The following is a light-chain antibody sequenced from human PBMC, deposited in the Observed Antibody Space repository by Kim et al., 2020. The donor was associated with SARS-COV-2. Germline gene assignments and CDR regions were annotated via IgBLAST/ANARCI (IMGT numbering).Light chain of an antibody. CDR3: QQYGSSSIT. Sequence: SPGERATLSCRASETVTANQLAWYRQKPGQPPRLLISNASNRASGIPDRFSGSGSGTDFTLTISRLEPEDFAVYYCQQYGSSSITFGQGTRLEIK. J-gene: IGKJ5*01. CDR1: ETVTANQ. V-gene: IGKV3-20*01. CDR2: NAS.